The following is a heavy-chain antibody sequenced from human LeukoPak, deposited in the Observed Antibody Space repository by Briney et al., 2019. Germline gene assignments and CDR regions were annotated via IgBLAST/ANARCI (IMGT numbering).Heavy chain of an antibody. CDR2: IIPIFGTA. V-gene: IGHV1-69*13. D-gene: IGHD3-3*01. CDR1: GGTFSSYA. J-gene: IGHJ5*02. CDR3: ARCQGLRFLEWLPGS. Sequence: ASVKVSCKASGGTFSSYAISWVRQAPGQGLEWMGGIIPIFGTANYAQKFQGRVTITADESTSTAYMELSSLRSEDTAVYYCARCQGLRFLEWLPGSWGQGTLVTVSS.